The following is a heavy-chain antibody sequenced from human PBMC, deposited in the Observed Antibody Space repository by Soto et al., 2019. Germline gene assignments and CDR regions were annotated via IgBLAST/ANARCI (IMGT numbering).Heavy chain of an antibody. CDR2: GSHSGSA. CDR3: ARGRRMFDP. Sequence: QVQLQESGPGLVKPSGTLSLTCAVSGASISTNNWWSWVRQPPGTGLEWIGEGSHSGSANYNPSHKRRVTITGDKSKNQVSLKLSSVTAADTAVYYCARGRRMFDPWGQGTLVTVSS. CDR1: GASISTNNW. V-gene: IGHV4-4*02. J-gene: IGHJ5*02.